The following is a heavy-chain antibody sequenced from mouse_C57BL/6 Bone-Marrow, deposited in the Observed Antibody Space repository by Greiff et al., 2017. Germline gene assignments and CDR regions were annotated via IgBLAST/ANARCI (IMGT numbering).Heavy chain of an antibody. Sequence: QVQLQQSGAELARPGASVKMSCKASGYTFTSYTMHWVKQRPGQGLEWIGYINPSSGYTKYNQKFKDKATLTADKSSSTAYMQLSSLTSEDSAVYYCASHDGYYEKNAMDYWGQGTSVTVSS. CDR1: GYTFTSYT. CDR2: INPSSGYT. CDR3: ASHDGYYEKNAMDY. J-gene: IGHJ4*01. V-gene: IGHV1-4*01. D-gene: IGHD2-3*01.